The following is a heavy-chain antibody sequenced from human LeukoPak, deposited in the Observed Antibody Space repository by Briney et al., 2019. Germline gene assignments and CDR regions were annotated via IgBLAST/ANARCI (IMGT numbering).Heavy chain of an antibody. CDR3: ATDRDSSSPFDY. CDR1: GFPFSSYE. J-gene: IGHJ4*02. CDR2: ISSSGYTI. Sequence: GGSLRLSCAASGFPFSSYEMNWVRQDPGEGREWVSYISSSGYTISYADSVKGRFTISRDNAKNSLYLQMNSLRAEDTAVYYCATDRDSSSPFDYWGRGTLVTVSS. D-gene: IGHD6-6*01. V-gene: IGHV3-48*03.